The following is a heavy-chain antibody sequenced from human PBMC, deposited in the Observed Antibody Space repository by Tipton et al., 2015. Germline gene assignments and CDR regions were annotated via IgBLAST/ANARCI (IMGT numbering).Heavy chain of an antibody. CDR3: ARGRSGGITLFGVARSGDTFDI. V-gene: IGHV3-33*01. Sequence: SLRLSCAASRFTFSSYGMHWVRQAPGKGLEWLAAVRNDGNNKDYADSVKGRFTISRDNSNNTLYLQMNSLRAEDTAVYYCARGRSGGITLFGVARSGDTFDIWGQGTMVTVSS. CDR2: VRNDGNNK. J-gene: IGHJ3*02. D-gene: IGHD3-3*01. CDR1: RFTFSSYG.